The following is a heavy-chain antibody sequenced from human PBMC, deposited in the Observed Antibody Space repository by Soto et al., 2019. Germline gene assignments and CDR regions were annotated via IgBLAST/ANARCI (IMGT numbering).Heavy chain of an antibody. CDR2: ILYDGRKQ. V-gene: IGHV3-30*03. Sequence: PGGSLRLSCVVSGFTFSKYGMHWLRQAPGKGLEWVAVILYDGRKQFYADSVKGRFTISRDNFKNTLYLQMNSLRAEDTAVYYCARVPLVTSRYYFDFWGQGSLVTVSS. D-gene: IGHD2-2*01. J-gene: IGHJ4*02. CDR1: GFTFSKYG. CDR3: ARVPLVTSRYYFDF.